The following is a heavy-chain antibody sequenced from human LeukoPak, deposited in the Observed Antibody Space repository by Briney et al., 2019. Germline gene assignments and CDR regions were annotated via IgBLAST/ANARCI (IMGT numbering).Heavy chain of an antibody. V-gene: IGHV1-2*02. CDR1: GYTFTGYY. D-gene: IGHD6-19*01. J-gene: IGHJ5*02. Sequence: ASVKVSCKASGYTFTGYYMHWVRQAPGQGLEWMGWINPNSGGTNYAQKFQGRVTMTRDTSISTAYMELSRLRSDDTAVYSCARGPAGWYGSYWFDPWGQGTLVTVSS. CDR2: INPNSGGT. CDR3: ARGPAGWYGSYWFDP.